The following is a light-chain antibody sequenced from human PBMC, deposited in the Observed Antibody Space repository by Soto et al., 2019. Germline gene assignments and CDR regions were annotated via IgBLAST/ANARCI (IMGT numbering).Light chain of an antibody. CDR2: EVS. Sequence: QSVLTQPASVSGSPGQSITISCTGTSSDVGGYNYVSWYQQHPGKAPKLMIYEVSNRPSGVSNRFSGSKSGNTASLTISGLQAEDEADYYCSSCTSSSTPVFGTGTKVTVL. CDR3: SSCTSSSTPV. J-gene: IGLJ1*01. CDR1: SSDVGGYNY. V-gene: IGLV2-14*01.